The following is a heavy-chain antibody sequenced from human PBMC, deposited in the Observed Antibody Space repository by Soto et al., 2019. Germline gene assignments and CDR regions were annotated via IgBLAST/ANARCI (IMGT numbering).Heavy chain of an antibody. CDR1: GFPLTTDDVG. J-gene: IGHJ4*02. CDR3: AHTRYSISSFDY. V-gene: IGHV2-5*02. CDR2: VYWDDDK. D-gene: IGHD6-6*01. Sequence: QITLKESGPPLVKPTQTLTLTCTFSGFPLTTDDVGVGWIRQFPGKALDWLAVVYWDDDKRYSPSLKSRLTITKGTSKNQVFLTMSNMDPVDTAPYYCAHTRYSISSFDYWGQGTLFTVSS.